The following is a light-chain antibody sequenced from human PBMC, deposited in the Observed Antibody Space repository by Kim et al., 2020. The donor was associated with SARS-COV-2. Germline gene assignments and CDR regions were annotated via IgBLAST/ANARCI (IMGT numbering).Light chain of an antibody. CDR1: QNVLYTSTNKSF. J-gene: IGKJ4*01. V-gene: IGKV4-1*01. CDR2: WAS. Sequence: DTVMTQSPDSLAVSLGERVTINCKSSQNVLYTSTNKSFLAWYQQKPGQPPKLLIYWASTRESGVPDRFGGSGSGTDFSLTISSLQAEDVAVYFCQQYATTPFTFGGGTRVEI. CDR3: QQYATTPFT.